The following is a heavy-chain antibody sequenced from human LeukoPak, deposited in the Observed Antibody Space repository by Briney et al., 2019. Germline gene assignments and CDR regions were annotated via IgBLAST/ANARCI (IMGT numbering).Heavy chain of an antibody. Sequence: GESLKISCKGSGSSFTSYWIGWVRQMPGKGLEWMGIIYPGDSDTRYSPSFQGQVTISADKSISTAYLQWSSLKASDTAMYYCARQKTYYYGSDAFDIWGQGTMVTVSS. CDR1: GSSFTSYW. CDR2: IYPGDSDT. J-gene: IGHJ3*02. D-gene: IGHD3-10*01. CDR3: ARQKTYYYGSDAFDI. V-gene: IGHV5-51*01.